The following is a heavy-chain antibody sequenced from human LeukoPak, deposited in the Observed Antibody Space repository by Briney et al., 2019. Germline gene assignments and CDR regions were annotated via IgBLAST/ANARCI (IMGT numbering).Heavy chain of an antibody. J-gene: IGHJ4*02. CDR1: GFTFSSYS. Sequence: PGGSLRLSCAASGFTFSSYSMNWVRQAPGKGLEWVSYISSSSSTIYYADSVKGRFTISRDNAKNSLYLQMNSLRAEDTAVYYCARGHSFDWLLYFDYWGQGTLVTVSS. CDR2: ISSSSSTI. V-gene: IGHV3-48*04. CDR3: ARGHSFDWLLYFDY. D-gene: IGHD3-9*01.